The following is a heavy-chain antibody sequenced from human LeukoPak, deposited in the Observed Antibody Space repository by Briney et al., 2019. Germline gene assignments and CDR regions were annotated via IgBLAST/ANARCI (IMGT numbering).Heavy chain of an antibody. J-gene: IGHJ4*02. CDR1: GFTFSSQN. CDR3: ATGRSCTTCYLPDY. D-gene: IGHD2-2*01. V-gene: IGHV3-30*03. CDR2: ISGDGNNK. Sequence: PGGSLRLSCVASGFTFSSQNMHWVRQPPGRGLEWVTIISGDGNNKYYADFAKGRFTISRDNSKNTLFLQMNSLKPEDTAVYHCATGRSCTTCYLPDYWGQGTLVTVSS.